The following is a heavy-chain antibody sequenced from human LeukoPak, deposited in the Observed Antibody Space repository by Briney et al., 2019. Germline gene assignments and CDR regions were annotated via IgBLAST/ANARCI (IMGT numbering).Heavy chain of an antibody. CDR1: GFTFSIYS. J-gene: IGHJ4*02. D-gene: IGHD4-23*01. V-gene: IGHV3-48*02. Sequence: GGSLRLSCAASGFTFSIYSMNWVRQAPGKGLEWVSFISGSSSSTSYADSVKGRFTVSRDNAKNSLYLQMNSLRDEDTAVYYCARNPGGIGDYWGQGTLVTVSS. CDR3: ARNPGGIGDY. CDR2: ISGSSSST.